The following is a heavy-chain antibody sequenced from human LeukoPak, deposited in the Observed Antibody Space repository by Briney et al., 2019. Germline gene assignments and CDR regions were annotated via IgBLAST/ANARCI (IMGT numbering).Heavy chain of an antibody. CDR1: GGTFSNYA. CDR2: IIPTFGTP. V-gene: IGHV1-69*05. J-gene: IGHJ6*03. Sequence: SSVKVSCKASGGTFSNYAISWVRQVPGQGLEWMGRIIPTFGTPNYAQKFQGRITITTDESTSTSYMQLSSLRSEDTAVYYCARLACLDCADTNYYYYYMDVWGKGTTVTVSS. D-gene: IGHD3-16*01. CDR3: ARLACLDCADTNYYYYYMDV.